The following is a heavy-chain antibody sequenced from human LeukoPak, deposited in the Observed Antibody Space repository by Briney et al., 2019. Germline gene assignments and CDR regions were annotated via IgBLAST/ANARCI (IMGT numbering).Heavy chain of an antibody. CDR3: AKDRGVIVPAGMAT. Sequence: PGGSLRLSCAASGFTFNNYAMSWVRQAPGKGLELVSVISGSGGSTYYADSVKGRFTISRDNSKNTLYLQMNSLRAEETAVYYCAKDRGVIVPAGMATWGQGTLVTVSS. CDR1: GFTFNNYA. D-gene: IGHD2-2*01. V-gene: IGHV3-23*01. CDR2: ISGSGGST. J-gene: IGHJ5*02.